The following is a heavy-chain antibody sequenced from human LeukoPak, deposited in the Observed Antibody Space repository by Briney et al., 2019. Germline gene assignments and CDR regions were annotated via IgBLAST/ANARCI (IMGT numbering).Heavy chain of an antibody. CDR3: ARADSGSYGEFDY. Sequence: PGGSPRLSCAASGFTFSSYGMHWVRQAPGKGLEWVAFIRYDGSTKYYADSVKGRFTISRDNSKNTLYLQMNSLRAEDTAVYYCARADSGSYGEFDYWGQGTLVTVSS. J-gene: IGHJ4*02. D-gene: IGHD1-26*01. V-gene: IGHV3-30*02. CDR1: GFTFSSYG. CDR2: IRYDGSTK.